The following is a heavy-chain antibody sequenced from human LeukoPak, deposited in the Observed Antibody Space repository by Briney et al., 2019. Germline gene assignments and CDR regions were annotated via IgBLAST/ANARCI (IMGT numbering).Heavy chain of an antibody. V-gene: IGHV4-59*01. CDR1: GGFFEHYF. D-gene: IGHD5-18*01. CDR3: ASHRGSHGAEY. J-gene: IGHJ4*02. CDR2: VYYTGST. Sequence: PSETLSLTCTVSGGFFEHYFWSWIRQPPGKGLEFIGYVYYTGSTDYSPSLKSRLTISADTSKNQFSLKLRSVTAADTAVYYCASHRGSHGAEYWGQGTLVTVSS.